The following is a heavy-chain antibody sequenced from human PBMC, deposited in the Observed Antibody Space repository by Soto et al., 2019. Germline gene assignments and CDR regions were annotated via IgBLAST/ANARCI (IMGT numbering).Heavy chain of an antibody. J-gene: IGHJ4*02. CDR2: ISYDGSNK. CDR3: AKSPGSNCRGGSWLYHFDY. D-gene: IGHD2-15*01. CDR1: GFTFSNYG. Sequence: QVQLVESGGDVVQPGRSLRLSCAASGFTFSNYGMKWVRQAPGKGLEWVAVISYDGSNKYYADSVRGRFTISSDNSKNTLYVQMDSLGTDDTAVYYCAKSPGSNCRGGSWLYHFDYWGQGTLVTVSS. V-gene: IGHV3-30*18.